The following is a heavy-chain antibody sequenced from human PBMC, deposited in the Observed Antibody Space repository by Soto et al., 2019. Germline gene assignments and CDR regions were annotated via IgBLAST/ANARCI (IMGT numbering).Heavy chain of an antibody. CDR1: GFTFSSYS. Sequence: EVQLVESGGGLVQPGGSLRLSCAASGFTFSSYSMNWVRQAPGKGLEWVSYISSSSSTIYYADSVKGRFTISRDNAKNSLYLQMRSLRDEDTAVYYCSGDGGATDGFDPWGQGTMVAVSS. V-gene: IGHV3-48*02. J-gene: IGHJ5*02. CDR2: ISSSSSTI. D-gene: IGHD3-10*01. CDR3: SGDGGATDGFDP.